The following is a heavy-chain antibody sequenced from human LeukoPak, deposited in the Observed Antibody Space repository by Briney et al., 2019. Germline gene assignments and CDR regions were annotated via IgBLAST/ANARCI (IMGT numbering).Heavy chain of an antibody. Sequence: SVKVSCKASGGTFSSYAISWVRQAPGQGLEWMGGIIPIFGTANYAQKFQGRVTITADESTSTAYMELSSLRSEDTAVYYCARDILPHDYGDYVEAVTLDYWGQGTLVTVSS. V-gene: IGHV1-69*13. J-gene: IGHJ4*02. D-gene: IGHD4-17*01. CDR3: ARDILPHDYGDYVEAVTLDY. CDR2: IIPIFGTA. CDR1: GGTFSSYA.